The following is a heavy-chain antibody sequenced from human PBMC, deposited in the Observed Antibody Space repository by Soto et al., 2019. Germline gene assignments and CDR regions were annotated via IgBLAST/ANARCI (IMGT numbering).Heavy chain of an antibody. CDR3: ARDLGSSWYPEYFQH. CDR1: GLTFSSYS. J-gene: IGHJ1*01. V-gene: IGHV3-48*01. CDR2: VTSSSSTI. Sequence: GGSLRLSCAASGLTFSSYSMNWVRQAPGKGLEWVSYVTSSSSTIYYADSVKGRFTISRDNAKNSLYLQMNSLRAEDTAVYYCARDLGSSWYPEYFQHWGQGTLVTVSS. D-gene: IGHD6-13*01.